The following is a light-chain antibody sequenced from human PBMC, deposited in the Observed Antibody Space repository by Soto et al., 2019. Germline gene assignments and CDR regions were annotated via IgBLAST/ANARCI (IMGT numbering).Light chain of an antibody. J-gene: IGKJ1*01. Sequence: EIVLPQSPATLSASPGERATLSCRASQTVGVRLAWYQHKPGQAPRLLIYEASNRAAGIPGRFSGSGSGTDFSLTIRRLEPDDFAVYYCQKYGNFWTFGQGTKVDIK. CDR2: EAS. CDR1: QTVGVR. CDR3: QKYGNFWT. V-gene: IGKV3-11*01.